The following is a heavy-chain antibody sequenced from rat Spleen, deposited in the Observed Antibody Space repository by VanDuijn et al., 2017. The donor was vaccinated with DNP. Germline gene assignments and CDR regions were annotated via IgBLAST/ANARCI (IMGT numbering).Heavy chain of an antibody. D-gene: IGHD3-1*01. J-gene: IGHJ2*01. CDR1: GLTLTHYD. Sequence: EVQLVESGGGLVQPRRSLKLSCAASGLTLTHYDMVWVRQAPTKGLEWVATITTSGGATYYRDSVKGRFTISRDNAKSTLYLQMESRRSEDTATYYCAKEALRAPFDYWGQGVMVTVSS. V-gene: IGHV5-25*01. CDR3: AKEALRAPFDY. CDR2: ITTSGGAT.